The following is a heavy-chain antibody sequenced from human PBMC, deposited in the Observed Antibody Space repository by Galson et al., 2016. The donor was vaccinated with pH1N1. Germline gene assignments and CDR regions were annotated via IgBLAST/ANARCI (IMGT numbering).Heavy chain of an antibody. Sequence: SVKVSCKASGNTFTSYYMHGVRQAPGQGLEWMGTINPSGGSTSYAQKFQGRVTVTRDTSATTVYLDLSSLRSDDTAVYYCARDPTPTTGPRFSFFYGMDVWGQGTTVTVSS. J-gene: IGHJ6*02. D-gene: IGHD4-17*01. V-gene: IGHV1-46*01. CDR1: GNTFTSYY. CDR3: ARDPTPTTGPRFSFFYGMDV. CDR2: INPSGGST.